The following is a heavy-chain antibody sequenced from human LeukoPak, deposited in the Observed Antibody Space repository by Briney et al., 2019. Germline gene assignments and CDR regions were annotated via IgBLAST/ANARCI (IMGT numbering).Heavy chain of an antibody. D-gene: IGHD6-19*01. CDR3: AKDRDIAVAGTFEY. V-gene: IGHV3-9*01. Sequence: GGSLRLSCAASGFTFDDYAMHWVRQAPGKGLEWVSGISWNSGSIGYADSVKGRFTISRDNAKNSLYLQMNSLRAEDTALYYCAKDRDIAVAGTFEYWGQGTLVTVSS. CDR2: ISWNSGSI. CDR1: GFTFDDYA. J-gene: IGHJ4*02.